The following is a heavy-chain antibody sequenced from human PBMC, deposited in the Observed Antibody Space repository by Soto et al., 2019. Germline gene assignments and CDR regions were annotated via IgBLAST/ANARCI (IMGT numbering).Heavy chain of an antibody. J-gene: IGHJ4*02. Sequence: GASVKVSCKASGGTLSSYAISGVRQAPGQGLEWMGGIIPIFGTANYAQKFQGRVTITADESTSTAYMELSSLRSEDTAVYYCARDRGAYYYDSSGYYPRVLDYWGQGTLVTVSS. CDR3: ARDRGAYYYDSSGYYPRVLDY. CDR1: GGTLSSYA. V-gene: IGHV1-69*13. D-gene: IGHD3-22*01. CDR2: IIPIFGTA.